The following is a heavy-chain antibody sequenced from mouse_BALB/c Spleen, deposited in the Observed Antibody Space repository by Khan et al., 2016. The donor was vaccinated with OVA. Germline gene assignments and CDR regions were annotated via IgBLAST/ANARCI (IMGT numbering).Heavy chain of an antibody. J-gene: IGHJ4*01. CDR1: GFTFSDYY. Sequence: EVQLVESGGGLVQPGGSLKLSCATSGFTFSDYYMYWFRQTPEKRLEWVASISNGGGNTYYPDTVKGRFTISREHDKNTLYLQMSRLRSEDTALYYCARHGYGTGDAMDYWGQGTSVTVSS. CDR3: ARHGYGTGDAMDY. CDR2: ISNGGGNT. V-gene: IGHV5-12*02. D-gene: IGHD2-10*02.